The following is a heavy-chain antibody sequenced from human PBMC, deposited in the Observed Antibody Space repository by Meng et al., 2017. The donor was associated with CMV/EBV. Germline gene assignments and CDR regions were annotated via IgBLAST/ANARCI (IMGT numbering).Heavy chain of an antibody. CDR2: IYSGGSST. D-gene: IGHD3-22*01. V-gene: IGHV3-23*03. J-gene: IGHJ4*02. CDR1: GFTFSSYA. Sequence: GESLKISCAASGFTFSSYAMSWVRQAPGKGLEWVSVIYSGGSSTYYADSVKGRFTISRDNSENTLYLQMNSLRAEDTAVYYCAKRSMILAVVDYWGQGTLVTVSS. CDR3: AKRSMILAVVDY.